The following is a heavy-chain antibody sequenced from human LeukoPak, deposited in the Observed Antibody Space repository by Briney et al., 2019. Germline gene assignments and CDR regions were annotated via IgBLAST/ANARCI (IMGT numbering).Heavy chain of an antibody. CDR1: GYTFTSYY. CDR3: AREGPETYYFDF. CDR2: IRPSGST. V-gene: IGHV1-46*01. J-gene: IGHJ4*02. D-gene: IGHD5-24*01. Sequence: GASLKVSCKASGYTFTSYYMHWVRQAPGQGLEYMGIIRPSGSTAYAQKFLGRITMTRDTSTSAVHMELSSLRSEDTAVYYCAREGPETYYFDFWGQGTLVTVSS.